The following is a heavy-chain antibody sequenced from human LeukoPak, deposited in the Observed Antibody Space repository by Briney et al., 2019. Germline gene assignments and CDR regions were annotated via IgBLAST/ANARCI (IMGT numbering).Heavy chain of an antibody. CDR2: ISSSSSYI. J-gene: IGHJ6*02. V-gene: IGHV3-21*01. Sequence: GGSLRLSCAASGFTFSSYGMHWVRQAPGKGLEWVSSISSSSSYIYYADSVKGRFTISRDNAKNSLYLQMNSLRAEDTAVYYCARDGGPSDYYYGMDVWGQGTTVTVSS. CDR1: GFTFSSYG. CDR3: ARDGGPSDYYYGMDV. D-gene: IGHD4-23*01.